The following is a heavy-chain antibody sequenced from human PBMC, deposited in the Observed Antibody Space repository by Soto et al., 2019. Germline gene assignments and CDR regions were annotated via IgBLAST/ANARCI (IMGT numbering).Heavy chain of an antibody. J-gene: IGHJ6*02. Sequence: SGGSLRLSCAASGFTVRSNYMSWVRQAPGKGLEWVSVMYSGGRTYYADSVKGRFTIYRDNSKNTLYLQMNSLRAEDTAVYYCARDQSCGSSYGMDVWGQGTTVTVSS. CDR3: ARDQSCGSSYGMDV. V-gene: IGHV3-53*01. D-gene: IGHD2-15*01. CDR2: MYSGGRT. CDR1: GFTVRSNY.